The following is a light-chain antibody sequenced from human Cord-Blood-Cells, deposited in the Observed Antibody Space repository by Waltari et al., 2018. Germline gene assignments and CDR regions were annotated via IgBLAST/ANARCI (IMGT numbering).Light chain of an antibody. CDR3: QQYYSTPHT. J-gene: IGKJ2*01. Sequence: DIMLTQSPDSPALPLLEASRTTCTSSQSVLYNSNNKNYFAWYQQKPRQPPKLLIYWASTRESGVPDRFSGSGSGTDFTLTISSLQAEDVAVYYCQQYYSTPHTFGEGTKVEIK. CDR1: QSVLYNSNNKNY. V-gene: IGKV4-1*01. CDR2: WAS.